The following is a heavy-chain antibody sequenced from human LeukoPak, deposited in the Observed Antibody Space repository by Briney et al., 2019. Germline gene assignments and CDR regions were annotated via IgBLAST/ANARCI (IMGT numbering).Heavy chain of an antibody. CDR1: GFTFSSYA. V-gene: IGHV3-64D*06. CDR3: VKGNHYYYDSSGYQLDP. Sequence: GGSLRLSCSASGFTFSSYAIHWVRQAPGKGLEYVSAISSSGGSTYYADSVKGRFTISRDNSKNTLYLQMSSLRAEDTAVYYCVKGNHYYYDSSGYQLDPWGQGTLVTVSS. J-gene: IGHJ5*02. CDR2: ISSSGGST. D-gene: IGHD3-22*01.